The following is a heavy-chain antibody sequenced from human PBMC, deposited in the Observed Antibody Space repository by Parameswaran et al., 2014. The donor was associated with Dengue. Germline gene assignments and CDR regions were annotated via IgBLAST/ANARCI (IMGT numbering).Heavy chain of an antibody. V-gene: IGHV3-20*01. CDR3: ARRGLIQLWGPHYYYYGMDV. D-gene: IGHD5-18*01. J-gene: IGHJ6*02. CDR2: INWNGGST. Sequence: RWIRQPREGLEWVSGINWNGGSTGYADSVKGRFTISRDNAKNSLYLQMNSLRAEDTALYHCARRGLIQLWGPHYYYYGMDVWGQGTTVTGLL.